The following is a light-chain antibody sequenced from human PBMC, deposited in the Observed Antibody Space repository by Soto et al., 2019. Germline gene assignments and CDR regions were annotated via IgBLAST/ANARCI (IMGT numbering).Light chain of an antibody. V-gene: IGKV1-39*01. CDR3: QQRYSTPLT. J-gene: IGKJ1*01. CDR2: AAS. CDR1: QSISSY. Sequence: DIQMTQSPSSLSASVGDRVTITCRASQSISSYLNWYQQKPGKAPKLLIYAASSLQSGVPSRFSGGRSGKDFTLTISSLQPEDFATYYCQQRYSTPLTFGQGTKVEIK.